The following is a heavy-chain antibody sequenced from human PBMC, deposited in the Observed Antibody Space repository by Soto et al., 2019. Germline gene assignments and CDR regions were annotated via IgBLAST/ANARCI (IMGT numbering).Heavy chain of an antibody. J-gene: IGHJ5*02. V-gene: IGHV3-74*01. Sequence: EVQLVESGGGLVQPGWSLRLSCAAAGVTFSSYWMHWVRQAPGKGLAWVSRISSEETTTTYADSVKGRFTISRDNATNTLYLQMNRLRAEDTAVYYCARVPYCSSSGCYSWFDPWGQGTLVTVSS. CDR2: ISSEETTT. CDR3: ARVPYCSSSGCYSWFDP. D-gene: IGHD2-2*01. CDR1: GVTFSSYW.